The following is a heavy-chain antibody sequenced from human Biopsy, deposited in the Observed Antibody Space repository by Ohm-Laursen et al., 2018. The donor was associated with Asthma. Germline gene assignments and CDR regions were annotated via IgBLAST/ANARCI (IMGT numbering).Heavy chain of an antibody. V-gene: IGHV1-3*04. D-gene: IGHD3-9*01. CDR3: ARTYYDFLTGQVKDVFGV. Sequence: SSVTVSCKASGYNFISFAIHWVRQAPRKRVWWKGLVKNGNGDTKYSQKFQGRVTITRDTSRSTAYMELRSLRSEDTATYYCARTYYDFLTGQVKDVFGVWGQGTMVTVSS. J-gene: IGHJ3*01. CDR1: GYNFISFA. CDR2: VKNGNGDT.